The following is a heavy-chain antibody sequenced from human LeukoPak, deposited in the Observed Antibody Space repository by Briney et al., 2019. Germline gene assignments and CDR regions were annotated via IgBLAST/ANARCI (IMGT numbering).Heavy chain of an antibody. V-gene: IGHV3-23*01. CDR2: ITPNADRT. J-gene: IGHJ1*01. D-gene: IGHD3-22*01. CDR1: GITLSNYG. Sequence: GGSLRLSCAVSGITLSNYGMSWARQAPGKGLEWVSFITPNADRTSYADSVEGRFTISRDNPRNTLYMQMNSLRDEDTAIYYCAIMHGYYDGSGYWVQWGQGTLVTVSS. CDR3: AIMHGYYDGSGYWVQ.